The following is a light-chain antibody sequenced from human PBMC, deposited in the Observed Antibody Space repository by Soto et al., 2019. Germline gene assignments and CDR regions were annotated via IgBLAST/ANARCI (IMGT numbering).Light chain of an antibody. CDR2: SAS. CDR1: QSVSSN. Sequence: ETVMTQSPATLSVSPGERATLSCRASQSVSSNLAWYQQKPGQAPRLLIYSASTRATGTPARFSGSGSGTEFTLIISSLQSEDFAVYYCQQYNNWPRTFGQGTKVEIK. J-gene: IGKJ1*01. CDR3: QQYNNWPRT. V-gene: IGKV3-15*01.